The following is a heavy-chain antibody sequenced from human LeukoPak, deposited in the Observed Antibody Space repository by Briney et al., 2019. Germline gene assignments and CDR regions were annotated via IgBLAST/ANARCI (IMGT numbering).Heavy chain of an antibody. CDR1: GGSISSGGYY. CDR3: ARTWDDYGSGSYYSTPYYFDY. Sequence: SQTLSLTCTVSGGSISSGGYYWSWIRQHPGKGLEWIGYIYYSGSTYYNPSLKSRVTISVDTPKNQFSLKLSSVTAADTAVYYCARTWDDYGSGSYYSTPYYFDYWGQGTLVTVSS. V-gene: IGHV4-31*03. D-gene: IGHD3-10*01. J-gene: IGHJ4*02. CDR2: IYYSGST.